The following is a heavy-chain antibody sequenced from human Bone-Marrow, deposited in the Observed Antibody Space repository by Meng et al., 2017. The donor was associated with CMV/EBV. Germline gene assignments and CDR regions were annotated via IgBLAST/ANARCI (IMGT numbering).Heavy chain of an antibody. CDR3: AKDGSYNPYYFDY. CDR1: GFTFSSYA. D-gene: IGHD1-26*01. Sequence: GGSLRLSCAASGFTFSSYAMSWVRQAPGKGLEWVSAISGSGGSTYYADSVKGRFTISRDNSKNTLYLQMSSLRAEDTAVYYCAKDGSYNPYYFDYWGQGTLVTVSS. CDR2: ISGSGGST. V-gene: IGHV3-23*01. J-gene: IGHJ4*02.